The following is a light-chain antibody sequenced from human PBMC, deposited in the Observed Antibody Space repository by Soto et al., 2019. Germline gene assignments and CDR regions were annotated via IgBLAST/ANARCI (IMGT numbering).Light chain of an antibody. CDR2: DVT. CDR1: SGDIGGYDY. Sequence: QSFLTHPASLSGSPGQSITISCAGTSGDIGGYDYVSWYQQHPGKAPKLIIFDVTDRPSGISDRFSGSKSASTASLTISGLRTEDEADYYCSSFTSTFTHVFGTGTKVTVL. J-gene: IGLJ1*01. V-gene: IGLV2-14*03. CDR3: SSFTSTFTHV.